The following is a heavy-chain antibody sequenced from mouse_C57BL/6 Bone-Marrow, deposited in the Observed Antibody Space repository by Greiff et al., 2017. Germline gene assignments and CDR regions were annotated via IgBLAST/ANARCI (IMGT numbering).Heavy chain of an antibody. CDR2: ISSGGSYT. CDR3: ARQGYDYLDY. CDR1: GFTFSSYG. D-gene: IGHD2-3*01. J-gene: IGHJ2*01. V-gene: IGHV5-6*01. Sequence: EVKVVESGGDLVKPGGSLKLSCAASGFTFSSYGMSWVRQTPDKRLEWVATISSGGSYTYYPDSVKGRFTISRDNAKNTLYLQMSSLKSEDTAMYYCARQGYDYLDYWGQGTTRTVSS.